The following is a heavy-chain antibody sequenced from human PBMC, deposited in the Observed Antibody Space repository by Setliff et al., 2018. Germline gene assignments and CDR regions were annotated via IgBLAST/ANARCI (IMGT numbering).Heavy chain of an antibody. D-gene: IGHD3-3*01. CDR2: IIHSGKT. V-gene: IGHV4-38-2*02. J-gene: IGHJ5*02. CDR1: GYSISSAFY. Sequence: PSETLSLTCAVSGYSISSAFYWGWFRQHPGKGLEWIGAIIHSGKTYYNTSLVTRVTISLDTSKNQFSLKLSTVTAADTAVYYCARERTIFGILVISGWFDPWGQGTVVTVSS. CDR3: ARERTIFGILVISGWFDP.